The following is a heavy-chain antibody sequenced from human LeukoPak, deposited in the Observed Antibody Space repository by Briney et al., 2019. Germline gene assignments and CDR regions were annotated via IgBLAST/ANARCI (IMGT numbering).Heavy chain of an antibody. CDR1: GYSFTSYW. Sequence: GESLKISCKGSGYSFTSYWIGWVRQMPGKGLEWMGIIYPGDSDTRYSPSFQGQVTISADKSISTAYLQWSSLKASDTAMYYCARPQTYYYDSSGYSAAFDIWGQGTMVTVSS. V-gene: IGHV5-51*01. J-gene: IGHJ3*02. D-gene: IGHD3-22*01. CDR2: IYPGDSDT. CDR3: ARPQTYYYDSSGYSAAFDI.